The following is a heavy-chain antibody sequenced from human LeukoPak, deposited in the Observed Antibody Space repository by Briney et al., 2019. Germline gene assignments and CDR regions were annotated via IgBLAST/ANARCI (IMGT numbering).Heavy chain of an antibody. CDR3: AREYAYYDSSGYYYSGRYYYYMDV. CDR2: ISSSSSHI. CDR1: GFTFSGYS. V-gene: IGHV3-21*01. J-gene: IGHJ6*03. D-gene: IGHD3-22*01. Sequence: GGSLRLSCAASGFTFSGYSMSWVRQAPGKGLEWVSIISSSSSHIFDANSVRGRFTISRDNAKNSLYLQMNSLRAEDTAVYYCAREYAYYDSSGYYYSGRYYYYMDVWGKGTTVTVSS.